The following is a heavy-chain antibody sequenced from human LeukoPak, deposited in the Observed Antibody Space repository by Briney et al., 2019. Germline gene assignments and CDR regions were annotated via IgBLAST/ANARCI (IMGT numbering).Heavy chain of an antibody. CDR2: INHSGST. CDR1: GGSFSGYY. V-gene: IGHV4-34*01. J-gene: IGHJ4*02. D-gene: IGHD3-10*01. CDR3: ARVRYGFYGSGRGRYYFDY. Sequence: YPSETLSLTCAVYGGSFSGYYWSWIRQPPGKGLEWIGEINHSGSTNYNPSLKSRVTISVDTSKNQFSLKLSSVTAADTAVYYCARVRYGFYGSGRGRYYFDYWGQGTLVTVSS.